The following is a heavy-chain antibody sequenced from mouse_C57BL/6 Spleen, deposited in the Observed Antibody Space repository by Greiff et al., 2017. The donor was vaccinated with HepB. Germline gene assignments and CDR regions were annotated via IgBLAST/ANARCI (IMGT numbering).Heavy chain of an antibody. V-gene: IGHV2-9-1*01. CDR1: GFSLTSYA. Sequence: VQLQESGPGLVAPSQSLSITCTVSGFSLTSYAISWVRQPPGKGLEWLGVIWTGGGTNYNSALNSRLSISKDNSKSQVFLKMNSLQTDDTARYYCARKGSRASYYAMDYWGQGTSVTVSS. D-gene: IGHD1-1*01. J-gene: IGHJ4*01. CDR3: ARKGSRASYYAMDY. CDR2: IWTGGGT.